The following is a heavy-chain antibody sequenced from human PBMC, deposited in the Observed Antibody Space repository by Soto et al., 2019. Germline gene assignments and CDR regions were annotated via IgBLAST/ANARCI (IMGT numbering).Heavy chain of an antibody. CDR3: ARDRWGRWDAFDI. V-gene: IGHV4-59*01. CDR1: GGSISSYY. J-gene: IGHJ3*02. D-gene: IGHD7-27*01. Sequence: SETLSLTCTVSGGSISSYYWRWIRQPPGKGLEWIGYIYYSGSTNYNPSLKSRVTISVDTSKNQFSLKLSSVTAADTAVYYGARDRWGRWDAFDIWGQGTMVTVSS. CDR2: IYYSGST.